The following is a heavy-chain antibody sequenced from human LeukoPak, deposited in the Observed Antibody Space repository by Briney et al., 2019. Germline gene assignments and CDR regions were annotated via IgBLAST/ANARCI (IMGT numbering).Heavy chain of an antibody. V-gene: IGHV3-23*01. CDR2: INGSGGST. CDR1: GFTFTNYA. CDR3: AKHLGEQRLTPSFDY. D-gene: IGHD6-19*01. J-gene: IGHJ4*02. Sequence: GGSLRLSCAASGFTFTNYAMTWVRQAPGKGLEWVSAINGSGGSTYYADSVKGRLTISRDNFKNTLYLQMNSLRAEDTAVYYCAKHLGEQRLTPSFDYWGQGTLVTVSS.